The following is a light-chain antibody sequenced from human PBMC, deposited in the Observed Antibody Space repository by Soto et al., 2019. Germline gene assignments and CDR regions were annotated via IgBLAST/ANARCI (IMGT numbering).Light chain of an antibody. CDR2: GAS. CDR3: QQYNSWPLT. J-gene: IGKJ4*01. CDR1: QSVSSN. V-gene: IGKV3-15*01. Sequence: EVVMTQSPATLSVSLGDRATLSCRASQSVSSNLVWFQQKPGQAPRPLIYGASTRATGIPDRFSGSGSGTEFTLTINSLQSEDFAVYSCQQYNSWPLTFGGGTKVEIK.